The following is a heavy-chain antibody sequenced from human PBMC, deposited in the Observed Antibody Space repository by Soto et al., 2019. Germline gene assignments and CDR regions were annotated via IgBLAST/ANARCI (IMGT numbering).Heavy chain of an antibody. CDR3: VKQIRTLVT. J-gene: IGHJ5*02. Sequence: GSSLRLSCYTSGFHFSGYGLHWLRQDPGKGLEWVTFISYNGNKINYADSVKGRFTVSRYNSKNTLDLQMNSLRPEGTAVYFGVKQIRTLVTWGQGTRVPLA. D-gene: IGHD3-3*02. V-gene: IGHV3-30*18. CDR2: ISYNGNKI. CDR1: GFHFSGYG.